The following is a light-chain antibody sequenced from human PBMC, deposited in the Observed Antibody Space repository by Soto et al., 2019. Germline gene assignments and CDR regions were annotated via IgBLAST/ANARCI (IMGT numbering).Light chain of an antibody. CDR2: EDN. J-gene: IGLJ2*01. V-gene: IGLV6-57*02. CDR1: SGSIATNS. Sequence: NFMLTQPHSVSASPGKTVTISYTGNSGSIATNSVQWCQLRPGSVPTTVISEDNQGPSGVPDRFSGSIDNSSNSASLTISGLKTEDAADYYCQSVDGKYVVFGGGTKLTVL. CDR3: QSVDGKYVV.